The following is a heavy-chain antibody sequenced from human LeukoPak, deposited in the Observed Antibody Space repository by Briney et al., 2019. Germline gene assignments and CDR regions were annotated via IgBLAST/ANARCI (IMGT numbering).Heavy chain of an antibody. CDR1: GLTLSNYW. CDR3: AARSSGNPYF. CDR2: IEQDGSEK. Sequence: PGGSLTLSCTASGLTLSNYWMIWVRQAPGKGLQWVAKIEQDGSEKYYVDSVKGRFTISRDNAENSLYLQMNSLRVEDTAVYYCAARSSGNPYFWGQGTLVTVSS. D-gene: IGHD1-26*01. J-gene: IGHJ4*02. V-gene: IGHV3-7*03.